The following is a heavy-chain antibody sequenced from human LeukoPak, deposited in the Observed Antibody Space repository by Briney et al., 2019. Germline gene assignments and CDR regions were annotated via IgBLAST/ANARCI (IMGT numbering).Heavy chain of an antibody. D-gene: IGHD2-21*02. Sequence: GGSLRLSCAASGFTFRNYAMTWVRQAPGKGREWVSAISTSGVSTNYADSVRGRFTNSRDNSENTLYLQMNSLGAEDTAVYYCAKTGWGDGYYCYYCGQGTLVTVSS. CDR3: AKTGWGDGYYCYY. J-gene: IGHJ4*02. CDR2: ISTSGVST. V-gene: IGHV3-23*01. CDR1: GFTFRNYA.